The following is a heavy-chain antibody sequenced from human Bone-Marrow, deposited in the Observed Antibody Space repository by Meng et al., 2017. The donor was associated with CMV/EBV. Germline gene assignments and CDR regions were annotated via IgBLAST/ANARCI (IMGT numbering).Heavy chain of an antibody. CDR2: ISPYTGNT. CDR3: ARGSSSWPNWDFDY. D-gene: IGHD6-13*01. V-gene: IGHV1-18*01. CDR1: GYSFSRHG. Sequence: ASVKVSCKASGYSFSRHGINWVRQAPGQGLECMGWISPYTGNTDYVHKLQGRVTMTTDTSTSTVYMELRSLRSDDTAVYYCARGSSSWPNWDFDYWGQGTLVTVSS. J-gene: IGHJ4*02.